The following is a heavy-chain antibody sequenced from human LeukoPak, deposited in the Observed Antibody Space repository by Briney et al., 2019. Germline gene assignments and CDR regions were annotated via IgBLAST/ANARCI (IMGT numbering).Heavy chain of an antibody. CDR3: AREVGGYRSSSDGFDY. D-gene: IGHD6-6*01. CDR1: GGTFSSYA. V-gene: IGHV1-69*05. Sequence: GASVKVSCKASGGTFSSYAISWVRQAPGQGLEWMGGIIPIFGTANYAQKFQGRVTITTDESTSTAYMELSSLRSEDTAVYYCAREVGGYRSSSDGFDYWGQGTLVTVSS. CDR2: IIPIFGTA. J-gene: IGHJ4*02.